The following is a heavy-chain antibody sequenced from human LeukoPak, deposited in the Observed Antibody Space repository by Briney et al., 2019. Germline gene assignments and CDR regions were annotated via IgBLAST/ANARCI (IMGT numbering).Heavy chain of an antibody. CDR2: INHSGST. CDR3: ASSYDTSGYYFTWDS. Sequence: SETLSLTCAVYGGSFSGYYWSWIRQPPGKGLEWIGEINHSGSTNYNPSLKSRVTISVDTSKNQFSLKLSSVTAADTAVYYCASSYDTSGYYFTWDSWGQGTLVTVSS. J-gene: IGHJ4*02. D-gene: IGHD3-22*01. CDR1: GGSFSGYY. V-gene: IGHV4-34*01.